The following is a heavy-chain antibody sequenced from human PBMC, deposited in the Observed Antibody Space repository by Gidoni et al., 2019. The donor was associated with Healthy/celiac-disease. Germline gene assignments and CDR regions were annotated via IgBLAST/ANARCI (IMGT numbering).Heavy chain of an antibody. Sequence: EVQLVASGGGLVQPGRSLRLSCAASGFTFGDYAMSWFRQAPGKGLECVGLIRNKAYGGTTEYAASVKGRFTISRDDSKSIAYLQMNSLKSEDTAMYFCTSVYYFDSSDHYWGQGTLVTVSS. V-gene: IGHV3-49*03. J-gene: IGHJ4*02. CDR3: TSVYYFDSSDHY. CDR2: IRNKAYGGTT. CDR1: GFTFGDYA. D-gene: IGHD3-22*01.